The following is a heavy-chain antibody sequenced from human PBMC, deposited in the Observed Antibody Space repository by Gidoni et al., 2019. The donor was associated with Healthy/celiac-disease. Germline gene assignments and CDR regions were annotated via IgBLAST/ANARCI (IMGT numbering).Heavy chain of an antibody. Sequence: EVQLLESGGGLVQPGGSLRLSCAASGFPFSSYAMSWVRQAPGKGLEWVSAISGSGGSTYYADSVKGRFTISRDNSKNTLYLQMNSLRAEDTAVYYCAKDSYSSHPNYYYYGMDVWGQGTTVTVSS. CDR2: ISGSGGST. V-gene: IGHV3-23*01. J-gene: IGHJ6*02. CDR3: AKDSYSSHPNYYYYGMDV. D-gene: IGHD6-13*01. CDR1: GFPFSSYA.